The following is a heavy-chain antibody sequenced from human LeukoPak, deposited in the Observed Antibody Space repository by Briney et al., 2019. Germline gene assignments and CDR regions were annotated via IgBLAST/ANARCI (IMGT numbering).Heavy chain of an antibody. CDR1: GFTFSSYS. CDR3: TSPDTTY. CDR2: ISGSGGST. V-gene: IGHV3-23*01. J-gene: IGHJ4*02. D-gene: IGHD1-26*01. Sequence: GGSLRLSCAASGFTFSSYSMNWVRQAPGRGLEWVSTISGSGGSTYYADSVRGRFAISRDNSKNTAYLQMNSLKTEDTAVYYCTSPDTTYWGQGTLVTVSS.